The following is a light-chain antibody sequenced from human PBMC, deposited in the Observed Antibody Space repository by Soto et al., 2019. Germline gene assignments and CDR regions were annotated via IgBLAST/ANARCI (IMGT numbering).Light chain of an antibody. V-gene: IGLV1-47*01. CDR2: RNN. Sequence: QSALTQPPSASGTPGQGVTISCSGSSSNIGSNYVYWYQQLPGTAPKLLIYRNNQRPSGVPDRFSGSKSGTSASLAISGLRSEDEADYYCGAWDGSTSGYVFGLGSKVTVL. CDR3: GAWDGSTSGYV. CDR1: SSNIGSNY. J-gene: IGLJ1*01.